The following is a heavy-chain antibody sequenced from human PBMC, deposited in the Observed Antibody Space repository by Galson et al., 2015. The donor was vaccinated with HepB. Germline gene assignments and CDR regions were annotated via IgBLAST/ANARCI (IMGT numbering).Heavy chain of an antibody. J-gene: IGHJ5*02. V-gene: IGHV3-30*18. Sequence: SLRLSCAASGFTFSSYGMHWVRQAPGKGLEWVAVISYDGSNKYYADSVKGRFTISRDNSKSTLYLQMNSLRAEDTAVYYCAKDRVAAAGTGWFDPWGQGTLVTVSS. CDR2: ISYDGSNK. CDR1: GFTFSSYG. CDR3: AKDRVAAAGTGWFDP. D-gene: IGHD6-13*01.